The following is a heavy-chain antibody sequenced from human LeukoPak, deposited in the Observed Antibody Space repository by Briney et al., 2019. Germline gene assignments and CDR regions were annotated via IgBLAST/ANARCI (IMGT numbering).Heavy chain of an antibody. CDR2: IYHSGST. CDR3: ARDGYCSSTSCDDY. V-gene: IGHV4-30-2*01. D-gene: IGHD2-2*01. CDR1: GGSISSGGYY. J-gene: IGHJ4*02. Sequence: SQTLSLTCTVSGGSISSGGYYWSWIRQPPGKGLEWIGYIYHSGSTYYNPSLKSRVTISVDRSKNQFSLKLSSVTAADTAVYYCARDGYCSSTSCDDYWGQGTLVTVSS.